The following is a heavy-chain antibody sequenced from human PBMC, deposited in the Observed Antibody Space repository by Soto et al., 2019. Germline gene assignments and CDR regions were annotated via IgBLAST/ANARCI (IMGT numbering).Heavy chain of an antibody. CDR3: ASTPHIAAAGTFNQVLADYCGMDV. J-gene: IGHJ6*02. V-gene: IGHV5-10-1*01. CDR1: GYSFTSYW. CDR2: IDPSDSYT. Sequence: PGESLKISCKGSGYSFTSYWISWVRQMPGKGLEWMGRIDPSDSYTNYSPSFQGHVTISADKSISTAYLQWSSLKASDTAMYYCASTPHIAAAGTFNQVLADYCGMDVWGQGTTVTVSS. D-gene: IGHD6-13*01.